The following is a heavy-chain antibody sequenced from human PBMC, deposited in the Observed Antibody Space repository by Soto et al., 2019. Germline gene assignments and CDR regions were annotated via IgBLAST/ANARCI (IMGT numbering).Heavy chain of an antibody. Sequence: RGPLRLSWAATGFSFRPYAVHWVRQRPGKGLEWVALISYDGDNQYFTDSVRGRFTISGDNSKTTVYLEMNSLRLDDTATYYCVSPHSDSSNAFDLWGQGNLVTVSS. V-gene: IGHV3-30-3*01. CDR2: ISYDGDNQ. J-gene: IGHJ5*02. CDR1: GFSFRPYA. D-gene: IGHD3-22*01. CDR3: VSPHSDSSNAFDL.